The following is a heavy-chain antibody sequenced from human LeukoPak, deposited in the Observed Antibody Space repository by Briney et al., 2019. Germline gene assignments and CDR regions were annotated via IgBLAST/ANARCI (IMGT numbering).Heavy chain of an antibody. CDR3: ARGSYDSSGYYSGAGARADY. CDR1: GFTFSSYS. CDR2: ISSSSSTI. V-gene: IGHV3-48*01. J-gene: IGHJ4*02. Sequence: GGSLRLSCAASGFTFSSYSMNWVRQAPGKGLEWVSYISSSSSTIYYAGSVRGRFTVSRDNAKNSPYLQMNSLRAEDTAVFYCARGSYDSSGYYSGAGARADYWGPGTLVTVSS. D-gene: IGHD3-22*01.